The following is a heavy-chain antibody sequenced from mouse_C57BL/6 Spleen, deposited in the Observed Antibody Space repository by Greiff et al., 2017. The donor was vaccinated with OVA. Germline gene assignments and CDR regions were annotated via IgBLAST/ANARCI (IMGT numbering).Heavy chain of an antibody. D-gene: IGHD1-1*01. CDR3: ANYGSKDAMDY. V-gene: IGHV1-42*01. CDR1: GYSFTGYY. CDR2: INPSTGGT. Sequence: EVQLQESGPELVKPGASVKISCKASGYSFTGYYMNWVKQSPEKSLEWIGEINPSTGGTTYNQKFKAKATLTVDKSSSTAYMQLKCLTSEDSAVYYCANYGSKDAMDYWGQGTAVTVSS. J-gene: IGHJ4*01.